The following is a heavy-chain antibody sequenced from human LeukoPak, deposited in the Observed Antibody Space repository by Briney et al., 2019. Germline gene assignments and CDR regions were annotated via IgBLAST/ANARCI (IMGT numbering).Heavy chain of an antibody. CDR1: GFTFRSNG. D-gene: IGHD6-13*01. CDR3: ARGAVAGIYLCYYMDV. J-gene: IGHJ6*03. CDR2: TKREGGDR. Sequence: GGSLRLSCATSGFTFRSNGMSWVRQAPGKELKWVAYTKREGGDRYYVDTVKGRFTISRDNTKSSLYLQMSSLRAEDTAVYYCARGAVAGIYLCYYMDVWGEGTTVTVSS. V-gene: IGHV3-7*01.